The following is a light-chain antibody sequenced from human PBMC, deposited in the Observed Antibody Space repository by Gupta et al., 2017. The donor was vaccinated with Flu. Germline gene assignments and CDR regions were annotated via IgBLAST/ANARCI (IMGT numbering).Light chain of an antibody. CDR1: KSISIY. Sequence: LPSLSASVGERVTITCRPSKSISIYLNWYQQKAGKAPKLLIYGTSSLQSGVPSRFSGSGSGTDFTLSISSLQPEDFATYYCQQSYITPRTFGQGTKVEIK. V-gene: IGKV1-39*01. J-gene: IGKJ1*01. CDR2: GTS. CDR3: QQSYITPRT.